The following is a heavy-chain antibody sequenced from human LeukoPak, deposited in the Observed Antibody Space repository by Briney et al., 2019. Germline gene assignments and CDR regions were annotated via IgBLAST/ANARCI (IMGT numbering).Heavy chain of an antibody. J-gene: IGHJ4*02. D-gene: IGHD3-16*01. CDR1: RYTFTNYC. CDR2: INAYNGNT. CDR3: ARDRPYDYVWGSPTDY. V-gene: IGHV1-18*01. Sequence: ASVKVSCKASRYTFTNYCIIWVRQAPGQGLDWMEWINAYNGNTNYAQKLQGTVTMTTDTSTSTAYMELRSLRSDDTAVYYCARDRPYDYVWGSPTDYWGQGTLVTVSS.